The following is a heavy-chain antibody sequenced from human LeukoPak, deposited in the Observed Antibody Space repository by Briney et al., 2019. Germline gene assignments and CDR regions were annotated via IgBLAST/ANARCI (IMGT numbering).Heavy chain of an antibody. J-gene: IGHJ3*02. CDR3: ASLKDSSGLADI. D-gene: IGHD3-22*01. V-gene: IGHV3-33*01. CDR2: IWYDGSNK. CDR1: GFTFSSYG. Sequence: HPGRSLRLSCAASGFTFSSYGMHWVRQAPGKGLEWVAVIWYDGSNKYYADSVKGRFTISRDNSKNTLYLQMNSLRAEDTAVYYCASLKDSSGLADIWGQGTMVTASS.